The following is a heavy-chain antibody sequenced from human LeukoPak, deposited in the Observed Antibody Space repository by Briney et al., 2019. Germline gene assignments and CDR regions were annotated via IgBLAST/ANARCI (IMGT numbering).Heavy chain of an antibody. CDR3: AREGGTGDYDGTGYLMGY. J-gene: IGHJ4*02. CDR2: ISYDGTNK. Sequence: PGGSLGLSCATSGFTFSTYAMHWVRQAPGKGLEWVAVISYDGTNKNYADSVKGRFTISRDISKNTLYLQMNSLRADDTAVYYCAREGGTGDYDGTGYLMGYWGQGTLVTVSS. D-gene: IGHD3-22*01. V-gene: IGHV3-30-3*01. CDR1: GFTFSTYA.